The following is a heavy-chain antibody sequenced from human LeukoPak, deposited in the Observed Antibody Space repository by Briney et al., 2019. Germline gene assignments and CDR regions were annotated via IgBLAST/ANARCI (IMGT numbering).Heavy chain of an antibody. V-gene: IGHV1-2*02. CDR3: ARDPRSGRYYYYYYGMDV. D-gene: IGHD3-10*01. CDR1: GYTFTGYY. Sequence: GASVKVSCKASGYTFTGYYMHWLRQAPGQGLEWMGWINPNSGGTNYAQKFQGRVTMTRDTSISTAYMELSRLRSDDTAVYYCARDPRSGRYYYYYYGMDVWGQGTTVTVSS. CDR2: INPNSGGT. J-gene: IGHJ6*02.